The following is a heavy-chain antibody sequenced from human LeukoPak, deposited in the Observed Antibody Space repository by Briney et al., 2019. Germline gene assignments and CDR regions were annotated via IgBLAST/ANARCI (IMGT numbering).Heavy chain of an antibody. CDR1: GGSISSGSYY. CDR3: ARARGALYYFDY. V-gene: IGHV4-61*02. CDR2: IYTSGPT. J-gene: IGHJ4*02. Sequence: SETLSLTCTISGGSISSGSYYWSWIRQPAGKGLEWIGRIYTSGPTTYNPSLNSRVTISLDTSKNQFSLKLSSVTAADTAVYYCARARGALYYFDYWGQGTLVTVSS. D-gene: IGHD1-26*01.